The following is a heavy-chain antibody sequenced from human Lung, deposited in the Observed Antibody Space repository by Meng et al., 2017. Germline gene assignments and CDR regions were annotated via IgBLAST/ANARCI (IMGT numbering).Heavy chain of an antibody. CDR1: GGSFSDYY. J-gene: IGHJ4*02. D-gene: IGHD4-11*01. V-gene: IGHV4-34*01. Sequence: VQIQQWGAGLLKPSATLSLTCVVSGGSFSDYYWSWIRQPPGKGLEWIGEINHSGSTNYNPSLESRATISVDTSQNNLSLKLSSVTAADSAVYYCARGPTTMAHDFDYWGQGTLVTVSS. CDR3: ARGPTTMAHDFDY. CDR2: INHSGST.